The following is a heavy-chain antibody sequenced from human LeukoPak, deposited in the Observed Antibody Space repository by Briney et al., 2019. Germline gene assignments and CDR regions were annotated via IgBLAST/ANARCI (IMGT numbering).Heavy chain of an antibody. V-gene: IGHV3-23*01. D-gene: IGHD5-12*01. J-gene: IGHJ4*02. CDR2: IGPSGAVT. CDR3: AKYATGYAPNFDY. CDR1: GFTFETYA. Sequence: GRSLRLSCAGSGFTFETYAMTWVRQAPGKGLEWVSVIGPSGAVTHYAESVKGRFTISRDNSKNTLYLQMNSLRVEDTAIYFCAKYATGYAPNFDYWGQGTLVTVSS.